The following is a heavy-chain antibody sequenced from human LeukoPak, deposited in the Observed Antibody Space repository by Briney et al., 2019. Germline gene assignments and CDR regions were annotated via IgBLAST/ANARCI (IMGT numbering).Heavy chain of an antibody. CDR1: GGSISSYY. V-gene: IGHV4-4*07. CDR2: IYTSGST. J-gene: IGHJ4*02. CDR3: ASSPSTVVDFDY. Sequence: SETRSLTCTVSGGSISSYYWSWIRQPAGKGLEWIGRIYTSGSTNYNPSLKSRVTMSVDTSKNQFSLKLSSVTAADTAVYYCASSPSTVVDFDYWGQGTLVTVSS. D-gene: IGHD2-15*01.